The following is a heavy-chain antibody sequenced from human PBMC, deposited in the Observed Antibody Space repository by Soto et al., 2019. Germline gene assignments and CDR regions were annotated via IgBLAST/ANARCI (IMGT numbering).Heavy chain of an antibody. CDR3: ARATWTVAGTVTYDY. Sequence: SETLSLTCTVSGGSISSYYWTWIRQSPGKGLEWIGYIYSGSTNYNPSLKSRVTISVDTSNKQFSLHLISVTAADTAVYYCARATWTVAGTVTYDYWGQGTLVTVSS. CDR1: GGSISSYY. J-gene: IGHJ4*02. V-gene: IGHV4-59*01. CDR2: IYSGST. D-gene: IGHD6-13*01.